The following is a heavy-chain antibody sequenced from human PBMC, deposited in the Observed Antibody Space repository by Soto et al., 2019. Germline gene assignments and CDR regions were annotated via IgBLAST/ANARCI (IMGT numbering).Heavy chain of an antibody. D-gene: IGHD3-22*01. CDR2: INAGNGNT. J-gene: IGHJ4*02. CDR3: ARDSRSYYSDSSGPDY. V-gene: IGHV1-3*01. Sequence: ASVKVSCKASGYTFTSYAMHWVRQAPGQRLEWMGWINAGNGNTKYSQKFQGRVTITRDTSASTAYMELSSLRSEDTAVYYCARDSRSYYSDSSGPDYWGQGTLVTVS. CDR1: GYTFTSYA.